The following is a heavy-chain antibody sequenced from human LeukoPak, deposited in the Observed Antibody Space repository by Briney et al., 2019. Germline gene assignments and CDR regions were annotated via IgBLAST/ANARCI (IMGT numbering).Heavy chain of an antibody. CDR2: IYYSGNT. J-gene: IGHJ4*02. CDR1: GDSISTSNSY. V-gene: IGHV4-39*07. D-gene: IGHD3-10*01. CDR3: ARGIPYYYDSGNYYNYYFDY. Sequence: SETLSLTCTVSGDSISTSNSYWGWIRQPPGKGLEWIGSIYYSGNTYYNASLKSRVTMSVDTSKNQFSLKLSSVTAADTALYYCARGIPYYYDSGNYYNYYFDYWGQGTLVTVSS.